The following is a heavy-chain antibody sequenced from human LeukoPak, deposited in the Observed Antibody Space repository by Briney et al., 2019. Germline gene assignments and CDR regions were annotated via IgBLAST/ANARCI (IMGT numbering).Heavy chain of an antibody. D-gene: IGHD3-9*01. CDR2: ISAYNGNT. J-gene: IGHJ4*02. CDR3: ARVNDILTAPDY. Sequence: ASVNVSCSASGYTFTSYGISWVRQAPGQGLEWLGWISAYNGNTNYAQKLQGRVTMTTDTSTSTAYMELRSVRSDDTAVYYCARVNDILTAPDYWGQGTLVTVSS. V-gene: IGHV1-18*01. CDR1: GYTFTSYG.